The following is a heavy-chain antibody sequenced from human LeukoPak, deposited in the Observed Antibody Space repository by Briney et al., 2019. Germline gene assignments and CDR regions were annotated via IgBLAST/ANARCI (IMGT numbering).Heavy chain of an antibody. CDR3: ARDRSGDYYDSSGYYYVYWFDP. J-gene: IGHJ5*02. CDR1: GYTFTSYY. CDR2: INPSGGST. Sequence: ASVKVSCKASGYTFTSYYMHWVRQAPGQGPEWMGIINPSGGSTSYAQKFQGRVTMTRDMSTSTVYMELSSLRSEDTAVYYCARDRSGDYYDSSGYYYVYWFDPWGQGTLVTVSS. D-gene: IGHD3-22*01. V-gene: IGHV1-46*01.